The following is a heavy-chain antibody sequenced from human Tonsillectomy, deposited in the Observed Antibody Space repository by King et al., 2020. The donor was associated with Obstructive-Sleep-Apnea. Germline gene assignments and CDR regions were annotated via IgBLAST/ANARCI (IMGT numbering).Heavy chain of an antibody. Sequence: VTLQESGPVLVKPPETLTLTCTVSGFSLSNARLLVTWIRQPPGKALEWLAHIFSSDEKSYSRSLKSRLTISKDTSKSQVVLTMTDMDHVDTATYYCARIHVEEYCGSTRCYSDVPIDYWGQGTLVTVSS. V-gene: IGHV2-26*01. J-gene: IGHJ4*02. D-gene: IGHD2-2*02. CDR3: ARIHVEEYCGSTRCYSDVPIDY. CDR1: GFSLSNARLL. CDR2: IFSSDEK.